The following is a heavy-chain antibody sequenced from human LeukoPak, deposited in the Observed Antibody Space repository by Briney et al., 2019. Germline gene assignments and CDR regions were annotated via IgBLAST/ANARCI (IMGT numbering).Heavy chain of an antibody. CDR2: ISGSGGST. Sequence: GGSLRLSCAASGFTFSSYAMSWVRQAPGKGLEWVSAISGSGGSTYYADSVKGRFTISRDNSKNTLYLQMNSLRAEDTAVYYCARILVSSGGYSYGYDFWGQGALVTVSS. CDR3: ARILVSSGGYSYGYDF. J-gene: IGHJ4*02. V-gene: IGHV3-23*01. CDR1: GFTFSSYA. D-gene: IGHD5-18*01.